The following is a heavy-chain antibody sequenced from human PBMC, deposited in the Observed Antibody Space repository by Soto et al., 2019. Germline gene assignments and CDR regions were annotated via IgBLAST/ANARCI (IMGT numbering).Heavy chain of an antibody. CDR2: ISNDGRAQ. Sequence: GGSLRLSCTSSTVTINVHGIQWVRQAPGKGLEWVAFISNDGRAQYYADSVKGRFTISRDYSKNTVDLQMNSLRNEETAVYYCARDIWSGDYKWFDSWGPGTLVTVSS. J-gene: IGHJ5*01. CDR3: ARDIWSGDYKWFDS. V-gene: IGHV3-30*03. CDR1: TVTINVHG. D-gene: IGHD3-3*01.